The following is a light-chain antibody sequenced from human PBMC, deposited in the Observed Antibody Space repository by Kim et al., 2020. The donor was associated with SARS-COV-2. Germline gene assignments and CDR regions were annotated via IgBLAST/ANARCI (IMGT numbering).Light chain of an antibody. CDR1: QSISTY. CDR2: AAS. Sequence: SASVGDRVTITCRASQSISTYLNWYQQKPGKAPKFLIYAASSLQSGVPSRFSGSGSGTDFTLTISSLQPEDFATYYCQQSYSTPYTFGQGTKLEIK. J-gene: IGKJ2*01. CDR3: QQSYSTPYT. V-gene: IGKV1-39*01.